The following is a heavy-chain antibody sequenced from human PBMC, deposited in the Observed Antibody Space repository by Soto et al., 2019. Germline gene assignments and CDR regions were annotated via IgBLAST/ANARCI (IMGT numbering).Heavy chain of an antibody. CDR3: ARGLDTAMVLSGAFDI. CDR1: GFTFDDYG. Sequence: GGSLRLSCAASGFTFDDYGMSWVRQAPGKGLEWVSGINWNGGSTGYADSVKGRFTISRDNAKNSLYLHMNSLRAEDKALYHCARGLDTAMVLSGAFDIWGQGTMVTVSS. CDR2: INWNGGST. D-gene: IGHD5-18*01. J-gene: IGHJ3*02. V-gene: IGHV3-20*01.